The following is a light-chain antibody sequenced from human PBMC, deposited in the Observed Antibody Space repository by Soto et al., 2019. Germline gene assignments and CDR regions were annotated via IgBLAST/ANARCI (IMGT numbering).Light chain of an antibody. V-gene: IGLV2-8*01. CDR1: SSDVGGYNY. CDR2: EVT. CDR3: SSYAGSNNVV. Sequence: QSALSQPPSASGSPGQSVTISCTGTSSDVGGYNYVSWYQHHPGKAPELMIYEVTKRPSGVPDRFSGSKSGNTASLTVSGLQAEDDSDYYCSSYAGSNNVVFGGGTKLTVL. J-gene: IGLJ2*01.